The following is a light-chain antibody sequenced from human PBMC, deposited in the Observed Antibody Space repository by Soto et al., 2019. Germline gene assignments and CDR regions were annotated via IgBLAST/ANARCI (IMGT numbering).Light chain of an antibody. V-gene: IGLV3-21*04. CDR1: NIGRKS. Sequence: SYELTQPPSVSVAPEKTASITCEGNNIGRKSVHWYQQRPGQAPMVVIYYDGDRPSGIPERFSGSNSGTAATLTISRVEAGDEADYYCQVWDSSVDHIIFGGGTKLTVL. J-gene: IGLJ2*01. CDR3: QVWDSSVDHII. CDR2: YDG.